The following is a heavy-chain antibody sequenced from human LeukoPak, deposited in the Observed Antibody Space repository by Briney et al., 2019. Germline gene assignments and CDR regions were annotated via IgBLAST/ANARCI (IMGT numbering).Heavy chain of an antibody. CDR1: GYTFTGYY. CDR3: ARGAHYHDSSEGFDY. V-gene: IGHV1-2*02. D-gene: IGHD3-22*01. CDR2: INPNSGGT. J-gene: IGHJ4*02. Sequence: ASVKVSCKASGYTFTGYYMHWVRQAPGQGLEWMGWINPNSGGTNYAQKFQGRVTMTRDTSVSTAYMELSRLRSDDTAVYYCARGAHYHDSSEGFDYWGQGTLVTVSS.